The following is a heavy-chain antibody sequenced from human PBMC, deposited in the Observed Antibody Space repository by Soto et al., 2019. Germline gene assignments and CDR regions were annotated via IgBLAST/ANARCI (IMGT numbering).Heavy chain of an antibody. V-gene: IGHV3-33*03. J-gene: IGHJ4*02. CDR2: IWYDGSDK. CDR3: AKDLGSYLSPALDY. CDR1: GFTFSSSG. D-gene: IGHD1-26*01. Sequence: LRPSCAASGFTFSSSGIPWVCQAPGKGLEWVAVIWYDGSDKLYADSVKGRFTISRDNAKNSLYLQMNSLRPEDTAVYYCAKDLGSYLSPALDYWGLGPLVTVSA.